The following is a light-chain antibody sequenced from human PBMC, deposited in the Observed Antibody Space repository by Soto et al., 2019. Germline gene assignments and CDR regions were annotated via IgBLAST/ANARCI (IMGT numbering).Light chain of an antibody. CDR2: LGS. V-gene: IGKV2-28*01. J-gene: IGKJ4*01. CDR3: MQALQTPLT. CDR1: QSLLHSNGYNY. Sequence: DFVMTQSPLSLPVTPGEPASISCRSSQSLLHSNGYNYLDWYLQKRGQSPQLLIYLGSNRASGVPDRFSGSGSGTDFTLKISRVEAEDVGVYYCMQALQTPLTFGGGTKVEIK.